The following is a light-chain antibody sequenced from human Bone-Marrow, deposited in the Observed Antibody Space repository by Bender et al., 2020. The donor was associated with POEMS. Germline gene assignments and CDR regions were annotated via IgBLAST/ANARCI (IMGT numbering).Light chain of an antibody. Sequence: QSALTQPRSVSGSPGQSVTISCTGSNNDVGGYNYVSWYQQHPGKAPKLILYDVSERPLGVATRFSGSKSGNTASLTISGLQAEDEADYHCSSYAGSSTIFGGGTKVTVL. CDR3: SSYAGSSTI. J-gene: IGLJ2*01. CDR1: NNDVGGYNY. CDR2: DVS. V-gene: IGLV2-11*01.